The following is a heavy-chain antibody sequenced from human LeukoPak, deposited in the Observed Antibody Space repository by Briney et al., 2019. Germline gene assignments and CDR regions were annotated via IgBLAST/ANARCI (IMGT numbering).Heavy chain of an antibody. CDR3: ARESYYYDSSGYRYYFDY. D-gene: IGHD3-22*01. CDR2: IIPIFGTA. V-gene: IGHV1-69*05. CDR1: GGTFRSYA. J-gene: IGHJ4*02. Sequence: SVKVSCKASGGTFRSYAISWVRQAPGQGLEWMGGIIPIFGTANYAQKFQGRVTITTDVSTSTAYMELSSLRSEDTAVYYCARESYYYDSSGYRYYFDYWGQGTLVTVSS.